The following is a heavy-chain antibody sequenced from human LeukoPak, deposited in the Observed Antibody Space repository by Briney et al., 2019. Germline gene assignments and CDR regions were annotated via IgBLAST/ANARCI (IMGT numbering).Heavy chain of an antibody. V-gene: IGHV3-7*01. CDR2: INPDGSQK. D-gene: IGHD5-24*01. CDR1: GFTFSGNW. Sequence: GGSLTLSCAASGFTFSGNWMSWVRQAPGKGLEWVASINPDGSQKLYVDSVKGRFTISRDNTKSSLYLQMNSLGAEDTAMYYCAKLLGTATTYDSWGQGTRVTVS. CDR3: AKLLGTATTYDS. J-gene: IGHJ4*02.